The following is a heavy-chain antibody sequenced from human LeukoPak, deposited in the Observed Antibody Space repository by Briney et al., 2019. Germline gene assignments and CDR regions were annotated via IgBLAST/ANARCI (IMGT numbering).Heavy chain of an antibody. CDR1: GGSISSGSYY. CDR3: ARHSGDYALDY. Sequence: SETLSLTCTVSGGSISSGSYYWSWIRQPAGKGLEWIGRIYTSGSTNYNPSLKSRVTISVDTSKNQFSLKLSSVTAADAAVYYCARHSGDYALDYWGQGTLVTVSS. V-gene: IGHV4-61*02. CDR2: IYTSGST. J-gene: IGHJ4*02. D-gene: IGHD4-17*01.